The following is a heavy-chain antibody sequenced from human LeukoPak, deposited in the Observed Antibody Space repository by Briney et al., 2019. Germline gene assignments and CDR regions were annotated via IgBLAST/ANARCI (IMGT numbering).Heavy chain of an antibody. J-gene: IGHJ4*02. CDR1: GGSISSGGYY. Sequence: SETLSLTCTVSGGSISSGGYYWSWIRQPPGKGLEWIGYIYHSGSTYYNPSLKSRVTISVDTSKKQFSLRLSSVTAADTAVYYCARLVYSTSWYQEYYFDYWGQGTLVTVSS. D-gene: IGHD6-13*01. V-gene: IGHV4-30-2*01. CDR2: IYHSGST. CDR3: ARLVYSTSWYQEYYFDY.